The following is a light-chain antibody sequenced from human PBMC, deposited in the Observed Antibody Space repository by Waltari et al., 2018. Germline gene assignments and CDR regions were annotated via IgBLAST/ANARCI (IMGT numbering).Light chain of an antibody. V-gene: IGLV1-47*01. J-gene: IGLJ1*01. CDR3: ASWDDSHYV. CDR1: HANLGSNY. CDR2: RNN. Sequence: QSVLTQPPSASGTPGQRVSISCSGSHANLGSNYLSWYQQFPGMAPKLLIYRNNPRPSGVPGRFSGSKFGTSASLAISGLRSEDEAVYYCASWDDSHYVFGTGTKVTVL.